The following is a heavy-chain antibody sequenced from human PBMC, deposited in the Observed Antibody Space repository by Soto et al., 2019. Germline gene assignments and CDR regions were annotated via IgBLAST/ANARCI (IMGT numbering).Heavy chain of an antibody. V-gene: IGHV4-59*01. J-gene: IGHJ5*02. D-gene: IGHD2-8*01. Sequence: QVQLQESGPGLVKPSETLSLTCTVSGGSISRYYWCWIRQPPGKGLEWIGYIYYSGSTNYNPSLKSRVTISVDTSKNQFSLKLSSVTAADTAVYYCARENAVSGDWFDPWGQGTLVTVSS. CDR2: IYYSGST. CDR1: GGSISRYY. CDR3: ARENAVSGDWFDP.